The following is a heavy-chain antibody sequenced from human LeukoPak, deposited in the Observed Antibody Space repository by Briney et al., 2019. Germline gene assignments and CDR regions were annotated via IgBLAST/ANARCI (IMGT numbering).Heavy chain of an antibody. Sequence: PGGSLRLSCTASGFTFGDYAMSWFRQAPGKGLEWVGFIRSKAYGGTTEYAASVKGRFTISRDDSKSIAYLQMNSLKTEDTAVYYCAARNVDTATMGDYWGQGTLVTVSS. V-gene: IGHV3-49*03. CDR1: GFTFGDYA. CDR3: AARNVDTATMGDY. CDR2: IRSKAYGGTT. D-gene: IGHD5-18*01. J-gene: IGHJ4*02.